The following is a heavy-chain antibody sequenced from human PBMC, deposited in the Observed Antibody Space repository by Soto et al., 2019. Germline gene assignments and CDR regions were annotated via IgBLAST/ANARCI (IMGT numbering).Heavy chain of an antibody. CDR1: GFTFTSYA. D-gene: IGHD6-19*01. J-gene: IGHJ4*02. CDR3: ARQWLDSYYFDY. V-gene: IGHV3-64*01. CDR2: ISSNGGST. Sequence: EVQLVESGGGLVQPGGSLRLSCAASGFTFTSYAMHWVRQAPGKGLEYVSAISSNGGSTYYANSAKGRFTISRDNSKNTLYLQMGSLRAEDMAVYYCARQWLDSYYFDYWGQGTLVTVSS.